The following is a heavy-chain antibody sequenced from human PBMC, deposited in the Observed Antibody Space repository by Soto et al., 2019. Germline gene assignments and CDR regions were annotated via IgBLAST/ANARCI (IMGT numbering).Heavy chain of an antibody. CDR3: ARDSREGTGHFDY. CDR2: ISSSSSTI. J-gene: IGHJ4*02. V-gene: IGHV3-48*01. Sequence: GGSLRLSXAASGFTFSSYSMXWVRQAPGKGLEWVSYISSSSSTIYYADSVKGRFTISRDNAKNSLYLQMNSLRAEDTAVYYCARDSREGTGHFDYWGQGTLVTVSS. CDR1: GFTFSSYS.